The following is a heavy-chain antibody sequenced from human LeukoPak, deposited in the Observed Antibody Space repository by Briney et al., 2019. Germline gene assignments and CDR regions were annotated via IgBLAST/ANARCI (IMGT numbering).Heavy chain of an antibody. CDR3: ARVGSGGYYFDY. J-gene: IGHJ4*02. CDR2: ISGSSTYT. CDR1: GFTFSGYY. D-gene: IGHD1-26*01. V-gene: IGHV3-11*06. Sequence: GGSLRLSCASSGFTFSGYYMSWIRQAPGKGLEWVSHISGSSTYTNYADSVKGRFTISRDNANNSLYLQMNSLTAEDTAVFYCARVGSGGYYFDYWGQGTLVSVSS.